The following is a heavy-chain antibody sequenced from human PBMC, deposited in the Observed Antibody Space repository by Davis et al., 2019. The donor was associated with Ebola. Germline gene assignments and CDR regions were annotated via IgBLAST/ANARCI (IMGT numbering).Heavy chain of an antibody. CDR1: GFTFSSYS. V-gene: IGHV3-48*04. J-gene: IGHJ5*02. D-gene: IGHD2-2*01. CDR3: AKDTRGIYNWFDP. Sequence: GESLKISCAASGFTFSSYSMNWVRQAPGKGLEWVSYISSSSSTIYYADSVKGRFTISRDNAKNSLYLQMNSLRAEDTAVYYCAKDTRGIYNWFDPWGQGTLVTVSS. CDR2: ISSSSSTI.